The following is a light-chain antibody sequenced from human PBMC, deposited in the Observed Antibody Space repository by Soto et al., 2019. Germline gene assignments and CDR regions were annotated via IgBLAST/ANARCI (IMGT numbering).Light chain of an antibody. CDR3: HQSSNRPLT. CDR1: QSVSSY. Sequence: DIVLTQSPATLSLSPGDRVTLSCRASQSVSSYLAWYQQKPGQAPRLLIYDASSRDTGIPSRFSGSGSGTDFTLTISSLETEEFAVYYFHQSSNRPLTFGGGTKLEI. J-gene: IGKJ4*01. V-gene: IGKV3-11*01. CDR2: DAS.